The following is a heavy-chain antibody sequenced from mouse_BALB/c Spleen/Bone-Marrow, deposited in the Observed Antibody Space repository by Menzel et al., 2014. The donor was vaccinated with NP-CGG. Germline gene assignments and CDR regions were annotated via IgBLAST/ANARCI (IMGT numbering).Heavy chain of an antibody. CDR2: ISYSGST. J-gene: IGHJ4*01. D-gene: IGHD1-1*01. Sequence: VQLKHSGPGLVKPSQSLSLTCTVTGYSITSDYAWNWVRQFPGNKLEWMGYISYSGSTSYNSSLKSRISITRDTSKNQFFLQLNSVTTEDTATYYCARRIGKAMDYWGQGTSVTVSS. CDR3: ARRIGKAMDY. V-gene: IGHV3-2*02. CDR1: GYSITSDYA.